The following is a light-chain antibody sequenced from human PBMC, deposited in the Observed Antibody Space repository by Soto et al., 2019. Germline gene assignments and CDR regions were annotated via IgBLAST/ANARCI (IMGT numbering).Light chain of an antibody. CDR2: RSD. Sequence: QSVLTQPPSASGTPGQRIIISCSGSSPNIGRNTVKWYRQLPGTAPKLLIGRSDQRPSGVPDRFSGSQSGTAASLAISGLHSEDEADYVRAAWDDSLNAWAFGGGTKLTVL. J-gene: IGLJ3*02. V-gene: IGLV1-44*01. CDR1: SPNIGRNT. CDR3: AAWDDSLNAWA.